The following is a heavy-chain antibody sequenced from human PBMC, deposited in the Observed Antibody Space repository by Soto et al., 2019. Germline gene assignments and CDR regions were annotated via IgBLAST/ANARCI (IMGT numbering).Heavy chain of an antibody. V-gene: IGHV3-21*01. CDR3: ARALSLWFGELAPLDY. CDR1: GFTFSSYT. CDR2: ISSSSSYI. D-gene: IGHD3-10*01. J-gene: IGHJ4*01. Sequence: GGSLRLSCASSGFTFSSYTMNWVRQAPGKGLEWVSSISSSSSYIYYADSVKGRFTISRDNAKNSLYLQMNSLRVEDTAVYYCARALSLWFGELAPLDYWGHGTLVTVSS.